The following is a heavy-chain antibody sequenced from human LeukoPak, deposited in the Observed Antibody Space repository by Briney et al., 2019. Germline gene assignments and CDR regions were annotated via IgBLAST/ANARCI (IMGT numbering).Heavy chain of an antibody. CDR3: ARGLYYYEGD. CDR1: GGSISSGDYY. D-gene: IGHD3-22*01. Sequence: SETLSLTCTVSGGSISSGDYYWSWIRQPPGKGLEWIEYIYYSGSTYYNPSLKSRVTISVDTSKNQFSLKLSSVTAADAAVYYCARGLYYYEGDWGQGTLVTVSS. V-gene: IGHV4-30-4*08. J-gene: IGHJ4*02. CDR2: IYYSGST.